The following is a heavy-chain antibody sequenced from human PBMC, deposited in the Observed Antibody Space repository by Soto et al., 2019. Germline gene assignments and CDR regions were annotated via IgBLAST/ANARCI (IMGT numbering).Heavy chain of an antibody. D-gene: IGHD6-19*01. J-gene: IGHJ4*02. Sequence: GGSLRLSCAASGFTFSSYAMSWVRQAPGKGLEWVSAISGSGGSTYYADSVKGRFTISRDNSKNTLYLQMYSPRAEDTAVYYCAKEIRQWLEPSHFDYWGQGTLVTVSS. CDR1: GFTFSSYA. CDR3: AKEIRQWLEPSHFDY. V-gene: IGHV3-23*01. CDR2: ISGSGGST.